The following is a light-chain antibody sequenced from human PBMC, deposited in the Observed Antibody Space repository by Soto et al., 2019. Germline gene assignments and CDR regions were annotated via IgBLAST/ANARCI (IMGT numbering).Light chain of an antibody. V-gene: IGKV3-15*01. CDR3: QQYNDWPLT. CDR2: DTS. Sequence: EIMMTQSPATLSVSPGERATLSCRASQNVSNNLAWYQQKPGQAPMLLIYDTSTMASGFPSRFSGSASGTDFTLTISSLQSEDFAVYFCQQYNDWPLTFGGGTKVDIK. CDR1: QNVSNN. J-gene: IGKJ4*01.